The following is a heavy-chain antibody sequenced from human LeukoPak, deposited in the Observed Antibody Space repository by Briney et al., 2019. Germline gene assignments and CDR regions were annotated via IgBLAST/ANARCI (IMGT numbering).Heavy chain of an antibody. V-gene: IGHV3-23*01. CDR2: ISGNGDST. Sequence: PGGSLRLSCAASGFTFTIYAMSWVRQAPGKGLEWVSTISGNGDSTYCADSVKGRFTISRDNSKNTLYLQMHSLRAEDTAVYYCAKESLRVVPSATFDYWGQGTLVTVSS. CDR3: AKESLRVVPSATFDY. J-gene: IGHJ4*02. D-gene: IGHD2-2*01. CDR1: GFTFTIYA.